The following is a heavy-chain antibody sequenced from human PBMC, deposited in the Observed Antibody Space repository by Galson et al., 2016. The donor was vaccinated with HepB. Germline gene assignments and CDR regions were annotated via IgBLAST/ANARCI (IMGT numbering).Heavy chain of an antibody. CDR2: IFQSGSA. J-gene: IGHJ5*02. V-gene: IGHV4-31*03. D-gene: IGHD6-13*01. CDR3: ARENGGAAGSTWFDG. Sequence: TLSLSCTVSGDSITSGGYYWSWIRQHPGNGLEWIGDIFQSGSAYYSPSLKSRVSISIDTSKNQISMKLTSVTAADTALYYCARENGGAAGSTWFDGLGQETLVTVSS. CDR1: GDSITSGGYY.